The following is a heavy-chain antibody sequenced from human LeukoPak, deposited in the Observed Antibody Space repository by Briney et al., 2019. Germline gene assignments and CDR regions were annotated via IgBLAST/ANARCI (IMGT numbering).Heavy chain of an antibody. J-gene: IGHJ6*02. V-gene: IGHV3-9*01. D-gene: IGHD1-26*01. CDR1: GFSFKDYG. Sequence: GGSLRLSCAASGFSFKDYGMHWVRQPPGKGLEWVSAINWNGGGTDYADSVKGRFTISRDNAKNSLYLQLSSLRPEDTALYYCAKHLTATNTYIFFGLDVWGQGTSVTVSS. CDR2: INWNGGGT. CDR3: AKHLTATNTYIFFGLDV.